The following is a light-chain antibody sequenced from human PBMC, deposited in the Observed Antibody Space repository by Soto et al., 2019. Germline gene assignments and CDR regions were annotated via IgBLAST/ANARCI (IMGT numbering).Light chain of an antibody. V-gene: IGLV2-11*01. Sequence: QSALTQPRSVSGSPGQSVTISCTGTSSDVGAYNYVSWYQQHPGKAPKLMIYDVTQRPSGVPDRFSGSKSGNTASLTISGLQAEDEGDYHCCSFAGSDTFVLFGGGTKLTVL. J-gene: IGLJ3*02. CDR1: SSDVGAYNY. CDR3: CSFAGSDTFVL. CDR2: DVT.